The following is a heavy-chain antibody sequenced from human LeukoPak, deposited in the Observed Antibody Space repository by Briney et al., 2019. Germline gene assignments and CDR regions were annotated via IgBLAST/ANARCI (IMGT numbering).Heavy chain of an antibody. V-gene: IGHV4-59*01. CDR2: MYYSGST. Sequence: SETLSLTCTVSGGSISGYFWSWIRQPPGQGLEWIAYMYYSGSTNYNPTLKSRVTVSVDNSKNQFSLKMSSVTAADTAVYYCARSPPPYYYGSGSSVNYFDCWGPGTLVTVSS. D-gene: IGHD3-10*01. CDR3: ARSPPPYYYGSGSSVNYFDC. J-gene: IGHJ4*02. CDR1: GGSISGYF.